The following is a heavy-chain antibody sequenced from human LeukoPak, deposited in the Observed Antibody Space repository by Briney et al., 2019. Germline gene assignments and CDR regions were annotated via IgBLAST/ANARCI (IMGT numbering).Heavy chain of an antibody. CDR3: ARSHSGYDHPPY. J-gene: IGHJ4*02. CDR1: GFTFSSYA. V-gene: IGHV3-30*01. Sequence: GGSLRLSCAASGFTFSSYAMHWVRQAPGKGLEWVAVISYDGSNKYYADSVKGRFTISRDNSKNTLYLQMNSLRAEDTAVYYCARSHSGYDHPPYWGQGTLVAVSS. D-gene: IGHD5-12*01. CDR2: ISYDGSNK.